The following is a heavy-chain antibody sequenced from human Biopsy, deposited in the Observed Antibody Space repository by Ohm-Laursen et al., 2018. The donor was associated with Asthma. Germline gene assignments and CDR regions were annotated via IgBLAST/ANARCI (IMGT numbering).Heavy chain of an antibody. D-gene: IGHD5-12*01. CDR3: AKRRGYSGHDNDC. V-gene: IGHV3-30*18. CDR2: ISYDGNHK. J-gene: IGHJ4*02. Sequence: SLRLSCSATGFTFGDYWMSWVRQVPGKGLEWVAVISYDGNHKFYEDSVKGRFTISRDNSKNTLYLQMNSLRTEDTAVYYCAKRRGYSGHDNDCWGQGTLVTVSS. CDR1: GFTFGDYW.